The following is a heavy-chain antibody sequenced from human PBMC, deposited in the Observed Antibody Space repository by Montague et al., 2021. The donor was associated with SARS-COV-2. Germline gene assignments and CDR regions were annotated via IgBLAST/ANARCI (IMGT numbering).Heavy chain of an antibody. Sequence: SETLSLTCTVSGDFISPYYLNWIRQSQGKRPEWIGNIYYSGSTNYNSSLMRRVTISVDTSKSHVSLTLSSVTAADTAGYYCVRGAYGGGAPFDYWGQGALVTVSS. V-gene: IGHV4-59*01. CDR1: GDFISPYY. CDR3: VRGAYGGGAPFDY. CDR2: IYYSGST. J-gene: IGHJ4*02. D-gene: IGHD2-21*01.